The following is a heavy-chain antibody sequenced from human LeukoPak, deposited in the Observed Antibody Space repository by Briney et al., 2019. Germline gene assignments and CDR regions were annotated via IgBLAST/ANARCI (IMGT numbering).Heavy chain of an antibody. Sequence: LGGSLRLSCAASGFTFSSYSMNWVRQAPGKGLEWVSSISSSSSYIYYADSVKGRFTISRDNAKNSLYLQMNSLRAEDTAVYYCARAAETYDSSGYYRTFDYWGQGTLVTVSS. CDR3: ARAAETYDSSGYYRTFDY. CDR1: GFTFSSYS. V-gene: IGHV3-21*01. CDR2: ISSSSSYI. J-gene: IGHJ4*02. D-gene: IGHD3-22*01.